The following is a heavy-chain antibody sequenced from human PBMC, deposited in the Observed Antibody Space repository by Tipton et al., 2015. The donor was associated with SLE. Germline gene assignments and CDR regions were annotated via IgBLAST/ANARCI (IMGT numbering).Heavy chain of an antibody. CDR1: GGSISGGGYS. Sequence: TLSLTCTVSGGSISGGGYSWSWIRQSPGKGLEWIGSLYQSGSIHYNPSLENRVTISVDRSKNQFSLSLSSVTAADTAVYYCVRVPSYRQLIYWGQGILVTVSS. V-gene: IGHV4-30-2*06. J-gene: IGHJ4*02. D-gene: IGHD5-24*01. CDR2: LYQSGSI. CDR3: VRVPSYRQLIY.